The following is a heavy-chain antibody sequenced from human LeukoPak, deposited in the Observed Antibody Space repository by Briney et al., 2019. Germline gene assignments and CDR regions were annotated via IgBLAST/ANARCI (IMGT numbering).Heavy chain of an antibody. D-gene: IGHD6-19*01. V-gene: IGHV3-23*01. Sequence: GGSLRLSCAASGFTFSSYAMSWVRQAPGKGLEWVSTVSISGGSSYSADSVKGRFTISRDNSNKILYLQMHSLRAEDTAVYYCAKGVGGSSGWYYFDYWGQGALVTVSS. CDR3: AKGVGGSSGWYYFDY. J-gene: IGHJ4*02. CDR1: GFTFSSYA. CDR2: VSISGGSS.